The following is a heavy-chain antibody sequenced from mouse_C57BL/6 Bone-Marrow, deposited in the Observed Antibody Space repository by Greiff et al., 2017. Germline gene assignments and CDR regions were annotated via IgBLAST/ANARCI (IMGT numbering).Heavy chain of an antibody. CDR3: TTGGLFDY. J-gene: IGHJ2*01. Sequence: VQLQQSGAELVRPGASVKLSCTASGFNIKDDYMHWVKQRPEQGLEWIGWIDPENGDTEYASKFQGKATITADTSSNTAYLQLSSLTSEDTAVYYCTTGGLFDYWGQGTTRTVSS. V-gene: IGHV14-4*01. CDR2: IDPENGDT. CDR1: GFNIKDDY.